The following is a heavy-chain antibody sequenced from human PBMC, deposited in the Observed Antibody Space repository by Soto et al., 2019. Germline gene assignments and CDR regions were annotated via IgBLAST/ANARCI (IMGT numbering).Heavy chain of an antibody. CDR1: GGSFSGYY. J-gene: IGHJ4*02. CDR2: INHSGST. D-gene: IGHD3-3*01. Sequence: SETLSLTCAVYGGSFSGYYWSWIRQPPGKGREWIGEINHSGSTNYNPSLKSRVTISVDTSKNQFSLKLSSVTAADTAVYYCACSITIFGVVDYWGQGTLVTVSS. CDR3: ACSITIFGVVDY. V-gene: IGHV4-34*01.